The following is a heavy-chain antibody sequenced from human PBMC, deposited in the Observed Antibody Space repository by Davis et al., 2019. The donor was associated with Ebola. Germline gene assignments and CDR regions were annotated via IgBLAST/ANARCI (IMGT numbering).Heavy chain of an antibody. V-gene: IGHV3-30*18. Sequence: GESLKISCAASGFTFSSYGMHWVRQAPGKGLEWVAVISYDGSNKYYADSVKGRFTISRDNSKNTLYLQMNSLRAEDTAVYYCAKDKRHSGWYGPDYYYYGMDVWGQGTTVTVPS. CDR1: GFTFSSYG. CDR2: ISYDGSNK. D-gene: IGHD6-19*01. CDR3: AKDKRHSGWYGPDYYYYGMDV. J-gene: IGHJ6*02.